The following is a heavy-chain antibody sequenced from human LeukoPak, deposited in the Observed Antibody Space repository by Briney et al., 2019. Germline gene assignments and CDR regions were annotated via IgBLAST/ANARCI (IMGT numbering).Heavy chain of an antibody. CDR2: IKSNSDGGTT. CDR1: GFPFTSYA. D-gene: IGHD4-17*01. J-gene: IGHJ4*02. CDR3: TTGGSVTTPRQDNFDY. Sequence: GGSLRLSCAASGFPFTSYAMTWVRQAPGEGLEWVGRIKSNSDGGTTDYAAPVKGRFTISRHDSKNTLYLQMSSLKTDDTAVYYCTTGGSVTTPRQDNFDYWGQGTLVTVSS. V-gene: IGHV3-15*01.